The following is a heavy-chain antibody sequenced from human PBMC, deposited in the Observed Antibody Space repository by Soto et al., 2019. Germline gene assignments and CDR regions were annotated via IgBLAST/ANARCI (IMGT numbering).Heavy chain of an antibody. V-gene: IGHV3-9*01. Sequence: EVQLVESGGGLVQPGRSLRLSCVASGFTFDDYGLHWVRQTPEKGLEWVSSITWNSGSVFYADSVKGRFTISRDNAKNSLYLQMNGLRVEDTALYYCAKDNRGYANDAFNFWGQGTMVTVSS. CDR3: AKDNRGYANDAFNF. J-gene: IGHJ3*01. D-gene: IGHD5-12*01. CDR2: ITWNSGSV. CDR1: GFTFDDYG.